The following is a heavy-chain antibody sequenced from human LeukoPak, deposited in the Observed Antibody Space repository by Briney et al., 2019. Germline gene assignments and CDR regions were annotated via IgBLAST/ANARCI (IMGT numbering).Heavy chain of an antibody. D-gene: IGHD3-16*02. CDR3: AKDWHDYVWGSYRYFDY. CDR1: GFTFSSYW. J-gene: IGHJ4*02. Sequence: GGSLRLSCAASGFTFSSYWMHWVRQAPGKGLEWVSAISGSGGSTYYADSVKGRFTISRDNSKNTLYLQMNSLRAEDTAVYYCAKDWHDYVWGSYRYFDYWGQGTLVTVSS. CDR2: ISGSGGST. V-gene: IGHV3-23*01.